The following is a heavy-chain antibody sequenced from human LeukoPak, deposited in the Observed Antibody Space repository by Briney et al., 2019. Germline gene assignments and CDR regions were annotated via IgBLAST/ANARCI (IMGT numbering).Heavy chain of an antibody. CDR2: IKQDGSDK. CDR1: GFTLSSNW. J-gene: IGHJ3*01. CDR3: ARERRGGDAFDL. V-gene: IGHV3-7*01. D-gene: IGHD3-10*01. Sequence: GGSLRLSCAASGFTLSSNWMSWVRQAPGKGLEWVANIKQDGSDKYYVGSVKGRFTISRDNAKNSLYLQMNSLRGEDSALYYCARERRGGDAFDLWGQGTMVTVSS.